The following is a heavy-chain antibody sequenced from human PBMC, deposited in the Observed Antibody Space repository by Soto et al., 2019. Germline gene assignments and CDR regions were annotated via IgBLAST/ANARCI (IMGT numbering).Heavy chain of an antibody. CDR2: ISAYNGKA. CDR1: GYTFSDYG. J-gene: IGHJ4*02. D-gene: IGHD6-6*01. Sequence: QVHLVQSGAEVKKPGASLNVSCKASGYTFSDYGISWVRQAPGQGLDWLGWISAYNGKADYAQKFQGRVTMTTDTSTSTVYMELTSLTSDDTAVYYCAIDRSSSDYWGQGTLVTVSS. V-gene: IGHV1-18*01. CDR3: AIDRSSSDY.